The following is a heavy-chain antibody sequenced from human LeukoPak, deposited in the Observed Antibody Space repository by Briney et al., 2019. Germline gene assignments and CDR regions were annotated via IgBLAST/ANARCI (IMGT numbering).Heavy chain of an antibody. CDR2: IYTSGST. CDR1: GGSISGYY. Sequence: SETLSLTCTVSGGSISGYYWSWIRQPAGKGLEWIGRIYTSGSTNYNPSLKSRVTMSIDTSKNQFSLKLSSVTAADTAVYYCARDRPNYDFWRNSYYMDVWGKGTTVTVSS. V-gene: IGHV4-4*07. D-gene: IGHD3-3*01. J-gene: IGHJ6*03. CDR3: ARDRPNYDFWRNSYYMDV.